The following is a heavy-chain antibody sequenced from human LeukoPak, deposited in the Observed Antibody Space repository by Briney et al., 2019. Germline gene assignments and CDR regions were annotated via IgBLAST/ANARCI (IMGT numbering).Heavy chain of an antibody. J-gene: IGHJ4*02. V-gene: IGHV4-34*01. Sequence: PSETLSLTCAVYGGSFSGYYWSWIRQPPGKGLEWIGEINHSGSTNYNPSLKSRVTISVDTSKNQFSLKLSSVTAADTAVYYCARGRFLEWLLPDDPCYFDYWGQGTLVTVSS. CDR1: GGSFSGYY. D-gene: IGHD3-3*01. CDR2: INHSGST. CDR3: ARGRFLEWLLPDDPCYFDY.